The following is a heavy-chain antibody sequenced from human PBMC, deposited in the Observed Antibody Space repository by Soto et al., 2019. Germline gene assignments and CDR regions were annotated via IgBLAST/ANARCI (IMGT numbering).Heavy chain of an antibody. CDR1: GGSISSGGYY. V-gene: IGHV4-31*03. D-gene: IGHD4-17*01. Sequence: SETLSLTCTVSGGSISSGGYYWSWIRQHPGKGLEWIGYIYYSGSTYYNPSLKSRVTISVDTSKNQFSLKLSSVTAADTAVYYCAVGWYGPTTVVLWGQGTLVTVSS. CDR3: AVGWYGPTTVVL. J-gene: IGHJ4*02. CDR2: IYYSGST.